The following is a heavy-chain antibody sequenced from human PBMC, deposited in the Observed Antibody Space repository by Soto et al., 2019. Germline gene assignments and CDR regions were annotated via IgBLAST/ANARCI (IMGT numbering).Heavy chain of an antibody. Sequence: ASVKVSCKASGYTFTSYGISWVRQAPGQGLEWMGWISAYNGNTNYAQKLQGGVTMTTDTSTSTAYMELRSLRSDDTAVYYCARDGMGCSSTSCVSYYYYYMDVWGKGTTVTVSS. CDR3: ARDGMGCSSTSCVSYYYYYMDV. CDR1: GYTFTSYG. J-gene: IGHJ6*03. D-gene: IGHD2-2*01. CDR2: ISAYNGNT. V-gene: IGHV1-18*01.